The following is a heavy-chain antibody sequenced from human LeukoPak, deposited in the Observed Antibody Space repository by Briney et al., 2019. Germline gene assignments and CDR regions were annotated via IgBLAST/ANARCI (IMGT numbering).Heavy chain of an antibody. D-gene: IGHD6-19*01. J-gene: IGHJ3*02. V-gene: IGHV3-48*03. Sequence: GGSLRLSCAASGFTFSSYEMNWVRQAPGKGLEWVSYISSSGSTIYYADSVKGRFTISRDNAKNSLYLQMNSLRAEDTAVYYCARDLDSSGWYKAFNIWGQGTMLTVSS. CDR1: GFTFSSYE. CDR3: ARDLDSSGWYKAFNI. CDR2: ISSSGSTI.